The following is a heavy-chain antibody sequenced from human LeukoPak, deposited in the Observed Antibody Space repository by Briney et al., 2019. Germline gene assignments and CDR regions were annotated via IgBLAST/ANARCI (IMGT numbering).Heavy chain of an antibody. V-gene: IGHV3-21*01. Sequence: PGGSLRLSCAASGFTFSGYSMNWVRQAPGKGLEWVSSISSSSSYIYYADSVKGRFTISRDNAKNSLYLQMNSLRAEDTAVYYCARPNTWKKGTFDYGGQGTLVTVPS. D-gene: IGHD1-20*01. J-gene: IGHJ4*02. CDR2: ISSSSSYI. CDR3: ARPNTWKKGTFDY. CDR1: GFTFSGYS.